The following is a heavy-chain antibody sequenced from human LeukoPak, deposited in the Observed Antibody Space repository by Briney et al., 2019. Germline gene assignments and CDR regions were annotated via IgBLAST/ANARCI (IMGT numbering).Heavy chain of an antibody. D-gene: IGHD2-2*01. CDR2: IRRDGSEK. CDR1: GFTFSSYW. CDR3: ATDVLSYCSSTSCYDYYYYYGMDV. V-gene: IGHV3-7*04. Sequence: GGSLRLSCAASGFTFSSYWMSWVRQAPGKGLEWVSNIRRDGSEKYYVDSVKGRFTISRDNAKNSLYLQMNSLRAEDTAVYYCATDVLSYCSSTSCYDYYYYYGMDVWGQGTTVTVSS. J-gene: IGHJ6*02.